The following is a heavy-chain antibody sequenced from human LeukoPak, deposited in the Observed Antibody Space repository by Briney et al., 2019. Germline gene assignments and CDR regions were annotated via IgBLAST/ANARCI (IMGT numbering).Heavy chain of an antibody. Sequence: GGSLRLSCAASGFTFSSYGMHWVRQAPGKGLEWVAVISYDGSNKYYADSVKGRFTISRDNSKSTLYLQMNSLRAEDTAVYYCAKDGWTLGNYYFDYWGQGTLVTVSS. D-gene: IGHD3-16*01. CDR3: AKDGWTLGNYYFDY. CDR1: GFTFSSYG. J-gene: IGHJ4*02. V-gene: IGHV3-30*18. CDR2: ISYDGSNK.